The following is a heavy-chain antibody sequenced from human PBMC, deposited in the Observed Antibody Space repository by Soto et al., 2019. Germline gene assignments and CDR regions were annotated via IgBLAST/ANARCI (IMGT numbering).Heavy chain of an antibody. Sequence: VKVSCKASGYTFTSYYMHWVRQAPGQGLEWMGIINPSGGSPSYAQKFQGRVTMTRDTSTSTVYMELSSLRSEDTAVYYCARDAATMYYFDYWGQGTLVTVSS. CDR3: ARDAATMYYFDY. V-gene: IGHV1-46*03. CDR1: GYTFTSYY. D-gene: IGHD6-25*01. CDR2: INPSGGSP. J-gene: IGHJ4*02.